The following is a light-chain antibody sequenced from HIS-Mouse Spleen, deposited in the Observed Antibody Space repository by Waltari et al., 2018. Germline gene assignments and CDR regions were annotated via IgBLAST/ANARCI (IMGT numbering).Light chain of an antibody. CDR2: EGS. J-gene: IGLJ2*01. Sequence: QSALTQPASVSGSPGQSITISCTGTRSDVGSYNLVPWYQQHPGNAPKLMMYEGSKRPSGVSNRFSGSKSGNTASLTISGLQAEDEADYYCCSYAGSSTFLVFGGGTKLTVL. V-gene: IGLV2-23*03. CDR3: CSYAGSSTFLV. CDR1: RSDVGSYNL.